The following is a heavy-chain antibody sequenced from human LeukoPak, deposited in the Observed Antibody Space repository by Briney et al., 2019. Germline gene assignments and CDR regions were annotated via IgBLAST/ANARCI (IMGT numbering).Heavy chain of an antibody. V-gene: IGHV4-59*12. Sequence: SSETLSLTCTVSGGSISSYYWNWIRQPPGKGLEGIGYIYYSGSTNYNPSLKSRVTISVDTSKNQFSLKLSSVTAADTAVYYCASVRLKITIFGVVKYYYYMDVWGKGTTVTVSS. CDR2: IYYSGST. CDR3: ASVRLKITIFGVVKYYYYMDV. CDR1: GGSISSYY. D-gene: IGHD3-3*01. J-gene: IGHJ6*03.